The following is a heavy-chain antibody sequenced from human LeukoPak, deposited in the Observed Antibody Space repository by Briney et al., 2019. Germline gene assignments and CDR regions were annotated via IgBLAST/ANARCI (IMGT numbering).Heavy chain of an antibody. CDR1: GFTFSDYY. V-gene: IGHV3-11*04. J-gene: IGHJ4*02. D-gene: IGHD7-27*01. CDR3: ARDGPPLENWGSWDY. CDR2: ISNSSSTI. Sequence: PGGSLRLSCAASGFTFSDYYMSWIRQAPGKGLEWVSYISNSSSTIYYADSVKGRFTISRDNAKNSLYLQMNSLRAEDTAVYYCARDGPPLENWGSWDYWGQGTLVAVSS.